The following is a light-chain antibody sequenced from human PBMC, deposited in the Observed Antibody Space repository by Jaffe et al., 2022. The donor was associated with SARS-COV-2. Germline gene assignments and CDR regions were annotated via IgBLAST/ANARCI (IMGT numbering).Light chain of an antibody. CDR1: SSNIGGNS. CDR3: ATWDGSLNVVV. CDR2: RNS. J-gene: IGLJ2*01. V-gene: IGLV1-44*01. Sequence: QSVLTQPPSVSGTPGQTVTISCSGSSSNIGGNSVSWFLQVPGTAPKLLIYRNSQRPSGVPDRLSGSKSGTSASLAISGLRSEDESDYYCATWDGSLNVVVFGGGTKLTVL.